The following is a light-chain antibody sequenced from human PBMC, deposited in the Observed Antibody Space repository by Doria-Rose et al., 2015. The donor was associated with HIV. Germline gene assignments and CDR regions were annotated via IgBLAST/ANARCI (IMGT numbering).Light chain of an antibody. CDR2: DAS. CDR3: QQYGTSRGT. Sequence: TQSPGTQSLSPVERATLSCRASQRVKSSYLAWYQQQPGQAPRLLIYDASTRATDIPDRFSGSGSGTDFTLTISRLEPEDVAVYYCQQYGTSRGTFGQGTRLEIK. J-gene: IGKJ5*01. CDR1: QRVKSSY. V-gene: IGKV3-20*01.